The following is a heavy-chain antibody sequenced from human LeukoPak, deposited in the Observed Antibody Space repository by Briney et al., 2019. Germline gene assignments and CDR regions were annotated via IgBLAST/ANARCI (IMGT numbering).Heavy chain of an antibody. Sequence: KPSETLSLTCTVSGGSISSYYWSWIRQPPGKGLEWIGYIYYSGSTNYNPSLKSRVTISVDTSKNQFSLKLSSVTAADTAVYYCAREGQLALFGYYYYYYMDVWGKGTTVTVSS. CDR3: AREGQLALFGYYYYYYMDV. CDR1: GGSISSYY. V-gene: IGHV4-59*12. D-gene: IGHD6-6*01. CDR2: IYYSGST. J-gene: IGHJ6*03.